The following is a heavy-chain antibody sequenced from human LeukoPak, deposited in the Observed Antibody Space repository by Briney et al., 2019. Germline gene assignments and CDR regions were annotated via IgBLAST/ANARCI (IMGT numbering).Heavy chain of an antibody. CDR3: ARDDRMDAFDI. V-gene: IGHV4-39*07. D-gene: IGHD2/OR15-2a*01. J-gene: IGHJ3*02. CDR2: MYYSGST. Sequence: RTSETLSLTCTVSGGSISSNNYYWGWIRQPPGKGLEWIGSMYYSGSTYYSPSLKSRVAISLDTSKNQFSLKLRSVTAADTAVYYCARDDRMDAFDIWGQGTMVTVSS. CDR1: GGSISSNNYY.